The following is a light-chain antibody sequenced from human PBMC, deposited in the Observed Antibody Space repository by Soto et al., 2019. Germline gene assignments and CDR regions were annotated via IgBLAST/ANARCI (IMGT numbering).Light chain of an antibody. CDR2: GVS. J-gene: IGLJ3*02. CDR3: SSYTSSSTLV. V-gene: IGLV2-14*01. Sequence: QSALTQPASVSGSPGQSITISCTGTSGDVGDYYYVSWYQHHPGKPPKLVIYGVSNRPSGVSSRFSASKSGNTASLTISGLQADDEAEYYCSSYTSSSTLVFGGGTKVTVL. CDR1: SGDVGDYYY.